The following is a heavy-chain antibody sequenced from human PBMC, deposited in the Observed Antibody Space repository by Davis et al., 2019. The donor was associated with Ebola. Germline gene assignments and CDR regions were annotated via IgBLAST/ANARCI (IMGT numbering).Heavy chain of an antibody. J-gene: IGHJ6*02. CDR3: ARGLIWFGELLLDYGMDV. V-gene: IGHV1-46*01. CDR1: GYTFTSYY. Sequence: ASVKVSCKASGYTFTSYYMHWVRQAPGQGLEWMGIINPSGGSTSYAQKFQGRVTMTRDTSTSTVYMELSSLRAEDTAVYYCARGLIWFGELLLDYGMDVWGQGTTVTVSS. D-gene: IGHD3-10*01. CDR2: INPSGGST.